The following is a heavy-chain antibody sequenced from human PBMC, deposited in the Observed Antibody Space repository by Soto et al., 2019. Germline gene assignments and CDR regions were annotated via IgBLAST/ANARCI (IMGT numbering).Heavy chain of an antibody. Sequence: GXLRLSWAASEVTLSDCANLVVRHPLGKGLEWVSSISGSGGTIYYADSVNGRFTISRDNSKNTLYLQMEPLRADDTDLSSCVNFIGSRRYFHSWGQ. D-gene: IGHD6-19*01. CDR3: VNFIGSRRYFHS. J-gene: IGHJ4*02. CDR1: EVTLSDCA. V-gene: IGHV3-23*01. CDR2: ISGSGGTI.